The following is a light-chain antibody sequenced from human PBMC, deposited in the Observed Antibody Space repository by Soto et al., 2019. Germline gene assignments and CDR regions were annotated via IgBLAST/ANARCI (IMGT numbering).Light chain of an antibody. J-gene: IGKJ4*01. V-gene: IGKV3D-20*02. CDR3: QQRGSWPLT. Sequence: EIVLTQSPGTLSLSPGERATLSCRASQSVSSSYLAWFQQKPGQAPRLLIYEASNRATGIPARFSGSGSGTGFTLTISSLEPEDFAVYYCQQRGSWPLTFGGGTKVDIK. CDR2: EAS. CDR1: QSVSSSY.